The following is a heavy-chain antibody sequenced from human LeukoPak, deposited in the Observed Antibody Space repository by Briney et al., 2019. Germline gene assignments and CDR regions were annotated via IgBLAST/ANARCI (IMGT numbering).Heavy chain of an antibody. D-gene: IGHD6-19*01. CDR3: ARASSGWYLYYYGMDV. CDR2: ISGSGGST. CDR1: GFTFSSYA. V-gene: IGHV3-23*01. J-gene: IGHJ6*02. Sequence: GGSLRLSCAASGFTFSSYAMSWVRQAPGKGLEWVSAISGSGGSTYYADSVKGRFTISRDNSKNTLYLQMNSLRAEDTAVYYCARASSGWYLYYYGMDVWGQGTTVTVSS.